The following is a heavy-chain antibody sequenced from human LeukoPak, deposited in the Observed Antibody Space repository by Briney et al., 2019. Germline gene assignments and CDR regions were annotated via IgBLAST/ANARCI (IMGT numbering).Heavy chain of an antibody. J-gene: IGHJ2*01. CDR3: AGSDTTGYSPREWDYWYFDL. CDR1: GFTFSRYW. CDR2: INSDGSST. V-gene: IGHV3-74*01. D-gene: IGHD3-9*01. Sequence: GGSLRLSCAASGFTFSRYWMHWVRQAPGKGLVWVSRINSDGSSTNYADSVKGRFTISRDNAKNTLYLQMNSLRAEDTALYYCAGSDTTGYSPREWDYWYFDLWGRGTLVTVSS.